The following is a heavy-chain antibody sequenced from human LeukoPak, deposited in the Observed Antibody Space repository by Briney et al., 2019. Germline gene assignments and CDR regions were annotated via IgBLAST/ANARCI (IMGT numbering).Heavy chain of an antibody. J-gene: IGHJ3*01. Sequence: GESLKISCKGSGYKFNAYWIAWVRQMPGKGLEWMGIIYPDDSDTRYSPSFQGQVTVSADKSVSIAYLQWSSLKASDTAMYYCARPNITSYYDSRGYDAFDVWGQGTMVIVSS. CDR1: GYKFNAYW. V-gene: IGHV5-51*01. D-gene: IGHD3-22*01. CDR3: ARPNITSYYDSRGYDAFDV. CDR2: IYPDDSDT.